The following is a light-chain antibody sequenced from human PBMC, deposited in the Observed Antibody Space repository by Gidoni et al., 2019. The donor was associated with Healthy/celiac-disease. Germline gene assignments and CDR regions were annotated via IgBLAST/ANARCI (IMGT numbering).Light chain of an antibody. CDR2: KDS. CDR1: ELPTQY. V-gene: IGLV3-25*02. J-gene: IGLJ2*01. CDR3: QSADSSGTSYVV. Sequence: SSALKQPPSVSGSPGQTTRITCSGDELPTQYAYWYQQKPGQATVLVINKDSERPSGIPERFSGSSSGRTVTLTISGVQAEDEADYYCQSADSSGTSYVVFGGGTKLTVL.